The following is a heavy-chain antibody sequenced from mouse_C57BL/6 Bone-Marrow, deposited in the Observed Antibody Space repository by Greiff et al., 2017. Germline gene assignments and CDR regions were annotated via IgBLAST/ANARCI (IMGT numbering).Heavy chain of an antibody. Sequence: VQLQQPGAELVKPGASVKVSCQASGYTFTSYWMHWVKQRPGQGLEWIGRIHPSDSDTNYNQKFKGKATLTVDKSSSPAYMQLSSLTSEDSAVYYCAIPLYYYGSSYRYWGQCTTLTASS. CDR2: IHPSDSDT. J-gene: IGHJ2*01. CDR1: GYTFTSYW. D-gene: IGHD1-1*01. V-gene: IGHV1-74*01. CDR3: AIPLYYYGSSYRY.